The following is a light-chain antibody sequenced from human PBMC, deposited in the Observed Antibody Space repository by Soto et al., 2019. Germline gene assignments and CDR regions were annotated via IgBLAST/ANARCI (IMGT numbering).Light chain of an antibody. Sequence: SYELTQPPSVSVSPGQTASITCSGDKLGHKYVSWYQQRPGQSPVLVIYQDNKRPSGIPARFSGSNSGNTATLTISGTQAMDEADYYCQASDSSTDVIFGGGTKLTVL. CDR3: QASDSSTDVI. V-gene: IGLV3-1*01. CDR2: QDN. CDR1: KLGHKY. J-gene: IGLJ2*01.